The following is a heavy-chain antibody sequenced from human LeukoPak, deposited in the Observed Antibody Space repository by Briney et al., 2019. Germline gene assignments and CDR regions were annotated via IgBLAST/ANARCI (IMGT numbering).Heavy chain of an antibody. Sequence: GGSLRLSCAGYGFSFSSHAMHWVRQAPGKGLEWVAVISYDGSKNYYADSVKGRFTISRDNSKSTVYLQMNSLRAEDTAVYYCGRDFTVGVDFCGQGTLVTVSS. V-gene: IGHV3-30*04. CDR1: GFSFSSHA. CDR3: GRDFTVGVDF. CDR2: ISYDGSKN. D-gene: IGHD1-26*01. J-gene: IGHJ4*02.